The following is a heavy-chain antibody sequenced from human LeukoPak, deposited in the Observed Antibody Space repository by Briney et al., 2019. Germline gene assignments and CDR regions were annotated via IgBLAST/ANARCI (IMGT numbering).Heavy chain of an antibody. D-gene: IGHD5-18*01. J-gene: IGHJ5*02. Sequence: GASVKVSCKASGYTFTGYYMHWVRQAPGQGLEWMGWINPNSGGTNYAQKFQGWVTMTRDTSISTAYMELGRLRSDDTAAYYCATGYSYAWLDPWGQGTLVTVSS. CDR2: INPNSGGT. V-gene: IGHV1-2*04. CDR3: ATGYSYAWLDP. CDR1: GYTFTGYY.